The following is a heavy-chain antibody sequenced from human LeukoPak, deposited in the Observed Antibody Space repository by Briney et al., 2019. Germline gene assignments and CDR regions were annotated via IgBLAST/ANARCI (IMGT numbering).Heavy chain of an antibody. CDR3: AKVSPGYYLVDY. Sequence: GGSLRLSCAASGFTFSSYSMNWVRQAPGKGLEWVSSISSSSSYIYYADSVKGRFTISRDNSKNTLYLQMNSLRAEDTAVYYCAKVSPGYYLVDYWGQGTLVTVSS. CDR1: GFTFSSYS. J-gene: IGHJ4*02. V-gene: IGHV3-21*04. CDR2: ISSSSSYI. D-gene: IGHD3-9*01.